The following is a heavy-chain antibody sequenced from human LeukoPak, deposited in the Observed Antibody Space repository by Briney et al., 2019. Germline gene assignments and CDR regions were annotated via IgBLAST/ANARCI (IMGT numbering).Heavy chain of an antibody. V-gene: IGHV4-39*07. CDR2: IYYSGST. J-gene: IGHJ5*02. CDR3: ARTYYYGSGRFDP. D-gene: IGHD3-10*01. Sequence: SETLSLTCTVSGVSISSSDFYWGWLRQTPGKGLEWIANIYYSGSTYYNPSLKSRVTISVDTSKNQFSLKLSSVTAADTAVYYCARTYYYGSGRFDPWGQGTLVTVSS. CDR1: GVSISSSDFY.